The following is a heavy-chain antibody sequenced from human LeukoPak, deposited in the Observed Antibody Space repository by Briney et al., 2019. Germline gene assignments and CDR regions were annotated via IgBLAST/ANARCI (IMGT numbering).Heavy chain of an antibody. J-gene: IGHJ4*02. CDR2: INPNSGGT. CDR3: ARVPYSSSYYFDY. Sequence: ASVKVSCKASGYTFTGYYMHWVRQAPGQGLEWMGWINPNSGGTNYAQKFQGRVTMTRDTSISTAYMELSRLRSDDTAVYYCARVPYSSSYYFDYWGQGTLVTVSS. CDR1: GYTFTGYY. V-gene: IGHV1-2*02. D-gene: IGHD6-13*01.